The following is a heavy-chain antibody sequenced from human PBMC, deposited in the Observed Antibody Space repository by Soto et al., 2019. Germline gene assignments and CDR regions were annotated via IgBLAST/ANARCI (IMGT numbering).Heavy chain of an antibody. D-gene: IGHD2-2*01. CDR3: ARVYCSSTSCQGPYYYYYGMDV. CDR2: IWYDGSNK. J-gene: IGHJ6*02. Sequence: QPGGSLRLSCAASGFAFSSYGMHWVRQAPGKGLELVAVIWYDGSNKYYADSVKGRFTISRDNSKNTLYLQMNSLRAEDTAVYYCARVYCSSTSCQGPYYYYYGMDVWGQGTTVTVSS. V-gene: IGHV3-33*01. CDR1: GFAFSSYG.